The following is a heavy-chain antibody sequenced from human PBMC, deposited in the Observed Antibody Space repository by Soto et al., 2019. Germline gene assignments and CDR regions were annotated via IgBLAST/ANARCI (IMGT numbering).Heavy chain of an antibody. CDR2: ISAYNGNT. J-gene: IGHJ5*02. Sequence: ASVKVSCKASGYTFTSYGISWVRQAPGQGLEWMGWISAYNGNTNYAQKLQGRVTMTTDTSTSTAYMELRSLRSDDTAVYYCARDGFSGSYFLNWFAPWGQGTLVTVSS. D-gene: IGHD3-10*01. CDR3: ARDGFSGSYFLNWFAP. V-gene: IGHV1-18*01. CDR1: GYTFTSYG.